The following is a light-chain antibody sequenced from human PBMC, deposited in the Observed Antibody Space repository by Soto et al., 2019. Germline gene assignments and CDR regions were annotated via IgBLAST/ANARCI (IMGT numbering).Light chain of an antibody. CDR2: DTS. CDR1: TGAVTSGHY. Sequence: QTVVTQEPSLTVSPGGTVTLTCGSSTGAVTSGHYPYWFQQKPGQAPRTLIYDTSNKHSWTPARFSGSLLGRKAALTHSGAQPEDEAEYYCLLSYRTAYAVFGGGTPLTVL. CDR3: LLSYRTAYAV. V-gene: IGLV7-46*01. J-gene: IGLJ7*01.